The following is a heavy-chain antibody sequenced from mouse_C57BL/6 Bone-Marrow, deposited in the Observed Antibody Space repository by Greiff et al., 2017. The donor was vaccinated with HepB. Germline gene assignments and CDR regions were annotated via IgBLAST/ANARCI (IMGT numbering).Heavy chain of an antibody. CDR3: AREGGKTAQAAYAMDY. V-gene: IGHV1-50*01. CDR2: IDPSDSYT. D-gene: IGHD3-2*02. Sequence: QVQLLQQPGAELVKPGASVKLSCKASGYTFTSYWMQWVKQRPGQGLEWIGEIDPSDSYTNYNQKFKGKATLTVDTSSSTAYMQLSSLTSEDSAVYYCAREGGKTAQAAYAMDYWGQGTSVTVSS. J-gene: IGHJ4*01. CDR1: GYTFTSYW.